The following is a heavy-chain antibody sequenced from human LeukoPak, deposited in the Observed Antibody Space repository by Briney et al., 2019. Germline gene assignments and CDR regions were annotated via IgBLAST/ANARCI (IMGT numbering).Heavy chain of an antibody. D-gene: IGHD4-17*01. J-gene: IGHJ4*02. CDR3: ARNPGGGDYTSDFFDY. CDR1: GFTFTTYW. CDR2: IKQVGSEK. V-gene: IGHV3-7*01. Sequence: PRGSLRLSCAASGFTFTTYWMSWLRQAPGKGLEWVANIKQVGSEKYYMDSVKGRFTLSRDNAKNSLYLQMNTLRAEDTAACYCARNPGGGDYTSDFFDYWGQGTLVTVPT.